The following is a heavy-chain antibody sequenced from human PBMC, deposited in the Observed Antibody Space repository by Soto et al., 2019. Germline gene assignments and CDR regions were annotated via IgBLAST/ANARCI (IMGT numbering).Heavy chain of an antibody. CDR2: ISSSSSTI. V-gene: IGHV3-48*01. CDR3: ARDGARVYSASCFFDY. Sequence: PGGSLRLSCAASGFTFSSYSMNWVRQAPGKGLERVSYISSSSSTIYYADSVKGRFTISRDNAKNSLCLQMNSLRAEDTAVYYSARDGARVYSASCFFDYWGQGTLVT. D-gene: IGHD5-12*01. CDR1: GFTFSSYS. J-gene: IGHJ4*02.